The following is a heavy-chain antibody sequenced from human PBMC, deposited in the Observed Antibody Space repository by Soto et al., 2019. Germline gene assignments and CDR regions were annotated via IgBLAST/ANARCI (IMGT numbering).Heavy chain of an antibody. V-gene: IGHV3-33*01. CDR3: ARGAMARGLTLDS. D-gene: IGHD3-10*01. CDR2: IWYDGSNK. CDR1: GFTFSSYG. Sequence: GGSLRLSCAASGFTFSSYGMHWVRQAPGKGLEWVAFIWYDGSNKYYADSVKGRFTISRDNSKNTLYPQMNSLRAEDTAVYYCARGAMARGLTLDSWGQGTLVTVSS. J-gene: IGHJ4*02.